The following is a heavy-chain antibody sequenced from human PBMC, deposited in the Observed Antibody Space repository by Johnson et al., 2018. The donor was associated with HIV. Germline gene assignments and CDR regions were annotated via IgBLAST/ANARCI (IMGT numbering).Heavy chain of an antibody. CDR1: GFTFSNAW. Sequence: VQLVESGGGLVKPGGSLRLSCAGSGFTFSNAWMTWVRQAPGKGLEWVGRIKSKTDGGKTDYAAPVKGRFTISRDDSKNTLYLQMNSLRAEDTAVYYCARDGPSAAVWGQGTMVTVSS. J-gene: IGHJ3*01. D-gene: IGHD6-25*01. CDR2: IKSKTDGGKT. CDR3: ARDGPSAAV. V-gene: IGHV3-15*01.